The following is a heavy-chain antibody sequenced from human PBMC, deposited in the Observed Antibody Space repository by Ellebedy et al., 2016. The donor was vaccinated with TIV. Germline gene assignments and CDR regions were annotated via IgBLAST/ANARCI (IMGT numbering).Heavy chain of an antibody. Sequence: MPSETLSLTCTVSGGSISSNNYYWGWIRQPPGKGLEWIGSIYYSGSTYYNPSLKSRVTISVDTSKNQFSLKLSPVTAADTAVYYCARQGYRGYSYGATYTPFDYWGQGTLVTVSS. J-gene: IGHJ4*02. D-gene: IGHD5-18*01. CDR3: ARQGYRGYSYGATYTPFDY. CDR1: GGSISSNNYY. V-gene: IGHV4-39*01. CDR2: IYYSGST.